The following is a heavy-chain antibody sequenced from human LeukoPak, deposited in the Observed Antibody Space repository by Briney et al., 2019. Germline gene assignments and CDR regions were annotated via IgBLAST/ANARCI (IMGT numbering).Heavy chain of an antibody. CDR3: AKDALPGVNYDSSGYYGY. V-gene: IGHV1-69*05. J-gene: IGHJ4*02. D-gene: IGHD3-22*01. Sequence: RASLKLSCTASGVTFSSYAISWVRQAPGQGLEWMGGIIPIFGTANYAQTFQGRVTITTDESTSTTYLELSSLRSEDTAVYYCAKDALPGVNYDSSGYYGYWGQGTLVTVSS. CDR1: GVTFSSYA. CDR2: IIPIFGTA.